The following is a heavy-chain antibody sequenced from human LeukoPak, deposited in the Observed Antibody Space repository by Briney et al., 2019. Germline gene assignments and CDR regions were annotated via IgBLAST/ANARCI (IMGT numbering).Heavy chain of an antibody. CDR3: ARDRPGGCTNGVCYALDY. Sequence: SDTLSLTCPVSGGSISSGGYYWSWIRQHPGKGLEWIGYIYYSGSTYYNPSRKSRFTISVDTAKNKFSLKLSSVTAADTAVYYCARDRPGGCTNGVCYALDYWGQGTLVTVSS. V-gene: IGHV4-31*03. D-gene: IGHD2-8*01. J-gene: IGHJ4*02. CDR2: IYYSGST. CDR1: GGSISSGGYY.